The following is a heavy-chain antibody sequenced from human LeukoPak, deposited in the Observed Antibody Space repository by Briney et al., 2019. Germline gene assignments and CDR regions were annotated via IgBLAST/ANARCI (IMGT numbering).Heavy chain of an antibody. CDR1: GFTFSSYA. D-gene: IGHD2-15*01. CDR3: TKSDIFDI. CDR2: IKSDGSST. Sequence: GGSLRLSCAASGFTFSSYAMHWVRQAPGKGLMWVSRIKSDGSSTSYADSVKGRFTISRDNAKNTLFLQMNSLRAEDTAVYYCTKSDIFDIWGQGTMVTVSP. V-gene: IGHV3-74*01. J-gene: IGHJ3*02.